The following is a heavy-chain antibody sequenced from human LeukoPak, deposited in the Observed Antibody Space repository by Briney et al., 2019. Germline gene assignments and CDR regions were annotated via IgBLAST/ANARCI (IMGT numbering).Heavy chain of an antibody. Sequence: GGSLRLSCAASGFTFSSYAMSWVRQAPGKGLEWVSAISGSGGSTYYADSVKGRFTISRDNSKNTLYLQMNSLRAEDTAIYYCARDRGDDYDYGAFDIWGQGTMVTVSS. CDR1: GFTFSSYA. V-gene: IGHV3-23*01. CDR2: ISGSGGST. J-gene: IGHJ3*02. CDR3: ARDRGDDYDYGAFDI. D-gene: IGHD5-24*01.